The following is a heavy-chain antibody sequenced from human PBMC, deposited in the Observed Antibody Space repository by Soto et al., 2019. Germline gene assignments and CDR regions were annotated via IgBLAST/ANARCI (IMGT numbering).Heavy chain of an antibody. CDR1: GFTFSSYA. V-gene: IGHV3-23*01. D-gene: IGHD3-3*01. CDR3: AKLVYDFWGGPFDY. Sequence: GGSLRLSCAASGFTFSSYAMSWVRQAPGKGLEWVSAISGSGGSTYYADSVKGRFTISRDNSKNTLYLQMNSLRAEDTAAYYCAKLVYDFWGGPFDYWGQGTLVTVSS. J-gene: IGHJ4*02. CDR2: ISGSGGST.